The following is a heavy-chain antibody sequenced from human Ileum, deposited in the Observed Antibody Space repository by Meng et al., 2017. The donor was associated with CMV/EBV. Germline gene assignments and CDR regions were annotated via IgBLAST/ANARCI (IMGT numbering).Heavy chain of an antibody. V-gene: IGHV3-30*02. D-gene: IGHD6-19*01. J-gene: IGHJ4*02. CDR2: IRYDGSNK. CDR3: AKDEARKDSSGWLNFDY. CDR1: GFTFSIYG. Sequence: GESLKISCAASGFTFSIYGMHWVRQAPGKGLEWVAFIRYDGSNKYHADSVKGRFTISRDNSKNTLYLQMNSLRAEDTAVYYCAKDEARKDSSGWLNFDYWGQGTLVTVYS.